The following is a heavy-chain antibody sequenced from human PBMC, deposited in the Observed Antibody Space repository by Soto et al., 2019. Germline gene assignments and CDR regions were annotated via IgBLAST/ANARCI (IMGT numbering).Heavy chain of an antibody. V-gene: IGHV3-30-3*01. D-gene: IGHD3-10*01. CDR3: AREGGPEGAMVRPFDY. Sequence: QVQLVESGGGVAQPGRSLRLSCAASGFTFSSYAMHWVRQAPGKGLEWVAVISYDGSNKYYADSVKGRFTISRDNSKNTLYLQMNSLRAEDTAVYYCAREGGPEGAMVRPFDYWGQGTLVTVSS. CDR2: ISYDGSNK. J-gene: IGHJ4*02. CDR1: GFTFSSYA.